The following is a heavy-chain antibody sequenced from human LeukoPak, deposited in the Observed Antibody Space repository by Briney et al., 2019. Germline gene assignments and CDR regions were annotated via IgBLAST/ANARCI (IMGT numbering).Heavy chain of an antibody. CDR2: ISSSSSYI. Sequence: GGSLRLSCAASGFTFSTYSMNWVRQAPGKGLEWVSSISSSSSYIYYADSVKGRFTISRDNAKNSLYLQMNSLRADDTAVYYCARALVVAVTAHDSWGQGTLVTVSS. V-gene: IGHV3-21*01. CDR3: ARALVVAVTAHDS. D-gene: IGHD2-15*01. CDR1: GFTFSTYS. J-gene: IGHJ4*02.